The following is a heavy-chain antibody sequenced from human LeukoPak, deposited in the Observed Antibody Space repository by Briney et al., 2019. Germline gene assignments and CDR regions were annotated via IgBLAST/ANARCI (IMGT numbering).Heavy chain of an antibody. Sequence: AVKVSCKASGGTFSSHAISWVRQAPGQGLEWMGGIIPIFGTANYAQKFQGRVTITADESTSTAYMELSSLRSEDTAVYYCARVPYDSSGYYRPRDYFDYWGQGTLVTVSS. CDR1: GGTFSSHA. V-gene: IGHV1-69*13. D-gene: IGHD3-22*01. J-gene: IGHJ4*02. CDR2: IIPIFGTA. CDR3: ARVPYDSSGYYRPRDYFDY.